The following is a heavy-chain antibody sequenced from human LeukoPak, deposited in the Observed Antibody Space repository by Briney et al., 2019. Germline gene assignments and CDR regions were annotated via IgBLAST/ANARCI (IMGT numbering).Heavy chain of an antibody. V-gene: IGHV3-53*01. J-gene: IGHJ4*02. CDR2: IYSGGIA. CDR3: ARDLKTSGWYGDFDY. Sequence: GGSLRLSCAASGTVSNNYLSWVRQAPGKGLEWVSVIYSGGIAYYADSVTGRFTISRDNSKNTVYLEMNSLRAEDTAVYYCARDLKTSGWYGDFDYWGQGTLVTVSS. D-gene: IGHD6-19*01. CDR1: GTVSNNY.